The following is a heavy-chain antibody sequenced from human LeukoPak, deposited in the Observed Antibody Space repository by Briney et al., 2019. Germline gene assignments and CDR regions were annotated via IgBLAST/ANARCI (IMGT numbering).Heavy chain of an antibody. D-gene: IGHD5-24*01. J-gene: IGHJ4*02. CDR3: ARGGIRRRDGYNLSFDY. Sequence: KSSETLSLTCAVYGGSFSGYYWSWIRQPPGKGLEWIGEINHSGSTNYNPSLKSRVTISVETSKNQFSLKLSSVTAADTAVYYCARGGIRRRDGYNLSFDYWGQGTLVTVSS. V-gene: IGHV4-34*01. CDR2: INHSGST. CDR1: GGSFSGYY.